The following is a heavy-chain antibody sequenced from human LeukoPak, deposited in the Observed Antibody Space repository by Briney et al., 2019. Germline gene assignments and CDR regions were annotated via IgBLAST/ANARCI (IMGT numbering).Heavy chain of an antibody. Sequence: GGSLRLSCAASGFTFSSYAMHWVRQAPGKGLEWVAVISYDGSNKYYADSVKGRFTISRDNSKNTLHLQMNSLRAEDTAVYYCVRGGASTWSWGQGTLVTVSS. J-gene: IGHJ5*02. D-gene: IGHD2-15*01. V-gene: IGHV3-30-3*01. CDR2: ISYDGSNK. CDR3: VRGGASTWS. CDR1: GFTFSSYA.